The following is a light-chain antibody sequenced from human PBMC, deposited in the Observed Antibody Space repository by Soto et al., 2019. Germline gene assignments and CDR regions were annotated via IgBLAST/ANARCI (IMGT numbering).Light chain of an antibody. V-gene: IGLV2-11*01. J-gene: IGLJ2*01. CDR3: CSYEGSITLL. Sequence: QSALTQPRSVSGSPGQSVTISCSGTSSDVGGYNYVSWYQQHPGKAPKLMIYDVSKRPSGVPDRFSGSKSGNTASLTISGLQAEDEADYYCCSYEGSITLLFGGGTKLTVL. CDR1: SSDVGGYNY. CDR2: DVS.